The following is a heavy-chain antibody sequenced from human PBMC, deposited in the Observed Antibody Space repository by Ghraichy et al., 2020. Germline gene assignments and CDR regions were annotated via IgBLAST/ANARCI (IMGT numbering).Heavy chain of an antibody. CDR3: VKEQSSGWYRTADY. CDR1: GFTVSTCG. D-gene: IGHD6-13*01. J-gene: IGHJ4*02. Sequence: GGSLRLSCVASGFTVSTCGMHWVRQAPGKGLEWVAVITYDGNDKYYADSVKGRFTISRDTSQNTLSLQMDSLRVEDTAVYYCVKEQSSGWYRTADYWGQGTLVTVSS. CDR2: ITYDGNDK. V-gene: IGHV3-30*18.